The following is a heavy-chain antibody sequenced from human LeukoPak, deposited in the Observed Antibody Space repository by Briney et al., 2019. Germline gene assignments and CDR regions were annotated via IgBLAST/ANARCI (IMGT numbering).Heavy chain of an antibody. Sequence: GGSLRLSCAASGFTFSSYAMSWVRQAPGKGLEWVSAISGSGGSTYYADSVKGRFTISRDNSKNTLYLQMNSLRAEDTAVYYCARHDDARGYAGYHFDHWGQGTLVTVSS. V-gene: IGHV3-23*01. D-gene: IGHD5-12*01. CDR3: ARHDDARGYAGYHFDH. J-gene: IGHJ4*02. CDR1: GFTFSSYA. CDR2: ISGSGGST.